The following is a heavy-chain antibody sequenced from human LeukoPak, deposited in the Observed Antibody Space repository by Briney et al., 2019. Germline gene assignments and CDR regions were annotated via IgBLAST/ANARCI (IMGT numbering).Heavy chain of an antibody. CDR2: IYTSGST. CDR3: AREPGEYDFWSGDLGNWFDP. Sequence: PSETLSLTCTVSGGSLSSYYWSWIRQPAGKGLEWIGRIYTSGSTNYNPSLKSRVTMSVDTSKNQFSLKLSSVTAADTAVYYCAREPGEYDFWSGDLGNWFDPWGQGTLVTVSS. D-gene: IGHD3-3*01. V-gene: IGHV4-4*07. CDR1: GGSLSSYY. J-gene: IGHJ5*02.